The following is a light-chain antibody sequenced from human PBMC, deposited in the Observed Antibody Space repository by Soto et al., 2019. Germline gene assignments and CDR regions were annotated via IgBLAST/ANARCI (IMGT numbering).Light chain of an antibody. CDR2: LGS. V-gene: IGKV2-28*01. CDR1: QSLLHSNGYNY. CDR3: MQALQTHLT. Sequence: DIVMTQSPLSLPVTPGEPASISCRSSQSLLHSNGYNYLDWYLQKPGQPPQLLIYLGSNRASGVPDRFSGSGSGTDFTLKISRVEAEDVGVYYCMQALQTHLTFGGGTKVDIK. J-gene: IGKJ4*01.